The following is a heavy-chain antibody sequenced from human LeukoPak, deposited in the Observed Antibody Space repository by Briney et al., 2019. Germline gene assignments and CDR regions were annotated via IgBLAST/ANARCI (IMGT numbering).Heavy chain of an antibody. D-gene: IGHD3-10*01. Sequence: SETLSLTCADYGGSFSGYYWSWIRQPPGKGLEWIGEINHSGSTNYNPSLKSRVTISVDTSKNQFSLKLSSVTAADTAVYYCARVVTMVRGVIRYFQHWGQGTLVTVSS. CDR2: INHSGST. V-gene: IGHV4-34*01. CDR3: ARVVTMVRGVIRYFQH. J-gene: IGHJ1*01. CDR1: GGSFSGYY.